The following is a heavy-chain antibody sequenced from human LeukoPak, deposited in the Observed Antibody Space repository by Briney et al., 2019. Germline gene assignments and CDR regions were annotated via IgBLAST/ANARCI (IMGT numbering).Heavy chain of an antibody. J-gene: IGHJ5*02. D-gene: IGHD2-2*01. CDR2: INHSGST. V-gene: IGHV4-34*01. Sequence: SETLSLTCAVYGGSFSGYYWSWIRQPPGKGLEWIGEINHSGSTNYNPSLKGRVTISVDTSKNQFSLKLSSVTAADTAVYYCARGARGRGIVVVPAAIGHWFDPWGQGTLVTVSS. CDR1: GGSFSGYY. CDR3: ARGARGRGIVVVPAAIGHWFDP.